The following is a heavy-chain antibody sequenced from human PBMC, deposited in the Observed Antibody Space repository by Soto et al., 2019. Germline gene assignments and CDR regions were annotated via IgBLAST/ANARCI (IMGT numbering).Heavy chain of an antibody. CDR1: GGTFYTYT. J-gene: IGHJ4*02. CDR2: ITPIYPTT. V-gene: IGHV1-69*15. CDR3: ASIPRYSFPTSDDLDS. D-gene: IGHD5-18*01. Sequence: QVQLVQSGAEVRKPGSSVQVSCKASGGTFYTYTFSWVRQAPGQGLEWMGSITPIYPTTNYAEKFQGRLTVTADGSTNTAYMELNSLTPDDTAVYYCASIPRYSFPTSDDLDSWGQGTLVTVSS.